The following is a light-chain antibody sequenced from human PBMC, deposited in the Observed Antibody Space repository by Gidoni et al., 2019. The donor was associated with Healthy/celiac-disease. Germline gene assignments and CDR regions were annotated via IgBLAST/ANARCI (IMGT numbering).Light chain of an antibody. Sequence: EIVLPQSQGTLSLSPGERATLSCRASQSVSSSYLAWYQQKPGQAPRLLIYGASSRATGIPDRFSGSGSGTDFTLTISRLEPEDFAVYYCQQYGSSPRFTFGPXTKVDIK. V-gene: IGKV3-20*01. J-gene: IGKJ3*01. CDR1: QSVSSSY. CDR2: GAS. CDR3: QQYGSSPRFT.